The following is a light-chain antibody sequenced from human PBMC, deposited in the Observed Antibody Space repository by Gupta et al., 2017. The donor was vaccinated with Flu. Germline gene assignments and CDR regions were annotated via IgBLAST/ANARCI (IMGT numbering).Light chain of an antibody. CDR3: QQYYSTRPT. V-gene: IGKV4-1*01. CDR1: QGVLYSSNNKNY. CDR2: WAS. J-gene: IGKJ1*01. Sequence: SLGERATINCKSSQGVLYSSNNKNYLAWYQQKPGQPPKLLIYWASTRESGVPDRFSGSGSGTDFTLTISSLQAEDVAVYYCQQYYSTRPTFGQGTKVEIK.